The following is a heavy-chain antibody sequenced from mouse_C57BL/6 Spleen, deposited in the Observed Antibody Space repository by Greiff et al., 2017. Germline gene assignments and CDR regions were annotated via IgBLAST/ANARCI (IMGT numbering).Heavy chain of an antibody. V-gene: IGHV1-55*01. CDR2: IYPGSGST. CDR3: ERTETRAMDY. J-gene: IGHJ4*01. CDR1: GYTFTGYW. Sequence: QVQLQQPGAELVKPGASVKMSCKASGYTFTGYWITWVKQRSGQGLEWIGDIYPGSGSTSYNEKFKSKATLTVDTSSSTAYMQLSSLTSEDSAVYSCERTETRAMDYWGQGTSVTASS.